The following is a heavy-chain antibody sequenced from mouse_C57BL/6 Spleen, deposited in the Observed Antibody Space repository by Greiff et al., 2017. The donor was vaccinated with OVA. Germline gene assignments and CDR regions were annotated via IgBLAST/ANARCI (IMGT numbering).Heavy chain of an antibody. V-gene: IGHV1-42*01. CDR1: GYSFTGYY. D-gene: IGHD2-3*01. CDR2: INPSTGGT. CDR3: ARDGYYPLAY. J-gene: IGHJ3*01. Sequence: EVKLMESGPELVKPGASVKISCKASGYSFTGYYMNWVKQSPEKSLEWIGEINPSTGGTTYNQKFKAKATLTVDKSSSTAYMQLNSLTSEDSAVYYCARDGYYPLAYWGQGTLVTVSA.